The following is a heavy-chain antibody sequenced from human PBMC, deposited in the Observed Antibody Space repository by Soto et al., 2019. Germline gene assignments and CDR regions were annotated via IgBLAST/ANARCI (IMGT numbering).Heavy chain of an antibody. J-gene: IGHJ4*02. V-gene: IGHV3-7*03. CDR3: VRARVDY. CDR2: IKEDGSET. Sequence: EVQLAESGGDLVQPGGSLRLSCAASGFTFNRYCMTWVRQAPGKGLEWVATIKEDGSETYYGDSVKGRFTISRDNAKNSVFLQMNSLRGEDTAMYYCVRARVDYWGQGFLVKVSS. CDR1: GFTFNRYC.